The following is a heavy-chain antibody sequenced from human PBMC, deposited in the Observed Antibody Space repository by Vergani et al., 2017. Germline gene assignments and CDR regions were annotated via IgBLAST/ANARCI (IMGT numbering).Heavy chain of an antibody. CDR1: GYSISSGYY. D-gene: IGHD3-10*01. Sequence: QVQLQESGPGLVKPSETLSLTCAVSGYSISSGYYWGWIRQPPGKGLEWIGGIYHSGSTYYNPSLKSRVTISVDTSKNQFSRKLSSVTAADTAVYYCARQDFITMVRGAKGAFDIWGQGTMVTVSS. V-gene: IGHV4-38-2*01. J-gene: IGHJ3*02. CDR3: ARQDFITMVRGAKGAFDI. CDR2: IYHSGST.